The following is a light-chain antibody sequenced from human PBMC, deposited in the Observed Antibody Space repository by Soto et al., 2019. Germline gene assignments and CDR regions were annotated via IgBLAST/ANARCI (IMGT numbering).Light chain of an antibody. CDR1: QSISSY. J-gene: IGKJ1*01. V-gene: IGKV1-39*01. Sequence: DIQMTQSPSSLSASVGDRVTITCRASQSISSYLNWYQQKPGKAPKLLIYAASSLQSGVPSRFSGSGSGTDFTLTISGLQPEDLATYYCQQANSFPWTVGQGTKVDIK. CDR3: QQANSFPWT. CDR2: AAS.